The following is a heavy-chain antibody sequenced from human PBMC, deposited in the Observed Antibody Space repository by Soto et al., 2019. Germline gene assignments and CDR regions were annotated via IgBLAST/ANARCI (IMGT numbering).Heavy chain of an antibody. D-gene: IGHD2-8*01. CDR1: GFTFSDHY. V-gene: IGHV3-72*01. J-gene: IGHJ2*01. CDR2: TRNKANSYTT. CDR3: ARGYCSNGVCYRYIDL. Sequence: VGSLRLSCAASGFTFSDHYMDWVRQAPGKGLEWVGRTRNKANSYTTEYAASVKGRFTISRDDSKNSLYLQMNSLKTEDTAVYYCARGYCSNGVCYRYIDLWGRGTLVTVSS.